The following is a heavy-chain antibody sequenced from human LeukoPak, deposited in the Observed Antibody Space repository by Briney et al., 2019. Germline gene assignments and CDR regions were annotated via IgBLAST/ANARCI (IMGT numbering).Heavy chain of an antibody. V-gene: IGHV3-43*01. J-gene: IGHJ4*02. CDR1: GFSFRGYT. CDR2: ISWNGYST. Sequence: PGGSLRLSCAASGFSFRGYTMHWVRQAPGKGLEWVSLISWNGYSTSYGASVEGRFTISRDNNKGAFNLQMSSLRTEDTAFYYCARDSSGSLDYWGQGTLVTVSS. CDR3: ARDSSGSLDY. D-gene: IGHD1-26*01.